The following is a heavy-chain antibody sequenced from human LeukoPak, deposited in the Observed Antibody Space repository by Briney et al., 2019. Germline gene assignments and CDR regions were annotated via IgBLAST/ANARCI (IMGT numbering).Heavy chain of an antibody. J-gene: IGHJ4*02. V-gene: IGHV3-48*04. CDR2: ISGHSATT. Sequence: GGSLRLSCAASGFSFGSYGLSWVRQAPGKGLQWVAYISGHSATTHYADSVEGRFTISRDNAKNSLYLHMNSLRAEDTAVYFCAKVRGTMDYYDNSGYYVDYWGQGTLVTVSS. CDR3: AKVRGTMDYYDNSGYYVDY. D-gene: IGHD3-22*01. CDR1: GFSFGSYG.